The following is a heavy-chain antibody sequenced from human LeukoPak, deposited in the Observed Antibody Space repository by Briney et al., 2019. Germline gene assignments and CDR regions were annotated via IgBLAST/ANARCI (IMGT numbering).Heavy chain of an antibody. CDR3: ARTYCSSTSCYASNIYYYMDV. CDR1: GHTSTGYY. V-gene: IGHV1-2*02. D-gene: IGHD2-2*01. J-gene: IGHJ6*03. CDR2: INPNSGDT. Sequence: ASVKVSCKASGHTSTGYYMHWVRQAPGQGLEWMGWINPNSGDTDYAQKFQGRVTMTRDTSISTAYMELSRLRSDDTAVYYCARTYCSSTSCYASNIYYYMDVWGKGATVTVSS.